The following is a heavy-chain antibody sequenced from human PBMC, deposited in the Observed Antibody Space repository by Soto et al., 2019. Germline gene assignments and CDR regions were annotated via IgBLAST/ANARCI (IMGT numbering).Heavy chain of an antibody. CDR3: ARDGYCTTTGCRYFYNY. V-gene: IGHV1-69*05. CDR2: IIPSFGTT. D-gene: IGHD2-2*01. J-gene: IGHJ4*02. Sequence: SVKVSCKASGGTFSSYAISWVRQAPGQGLEWMGGIIPSFGTTKYSQKFRGRVTITRDKSTSTVYMELSSLRSEDTAVYYCARDGYCTTTGCRYFYNYWGQGTLVTVSS. CDR1: GGTFSSYA.